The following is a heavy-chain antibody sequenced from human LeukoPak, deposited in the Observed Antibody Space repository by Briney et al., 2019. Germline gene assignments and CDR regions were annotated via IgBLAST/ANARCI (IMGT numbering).Heavy chain of an antibody. V-gene: IGHV3-30*18. J-gene: IGHJ4*02. CDR3: AKDRRYYFDY. CDR1: GFSFDDYG. Sequence: GGSLRLSCAASGFSFDDYGMHWVRQAPGKGLEWVAVISYDGSNKYYADSVKGRFTISRDNSKNTLYLQMNSLRAEDTAVYYCAKDRRYYFDYWGQGTLVTVSS. CDR2: ISYDGSNK.